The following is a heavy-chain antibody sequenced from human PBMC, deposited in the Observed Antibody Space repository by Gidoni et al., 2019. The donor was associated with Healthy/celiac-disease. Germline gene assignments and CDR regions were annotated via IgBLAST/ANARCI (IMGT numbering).Heavy chain of an antibody. D-gene: IGHD3-9*01. Sequence: EVQLVESGGGLVKHGGSLRLSCAASGFTFSNARMSGVRQARGKGLELFGRIKSQTDGGTTDYAAPVKGSFTISRDDSKNPLFLQMNSLKTEDPAVYYCTTGGPYYDILTDHYGMDVWGHGTTVTVSS. CDR2: IKSQTDGGTT. CDR3: TTGGPYYDILTDHYGMDV. CDR1: GFTFSNAR. V-gene: IGHV3-15*01. J-gene: IGHJ6*02.